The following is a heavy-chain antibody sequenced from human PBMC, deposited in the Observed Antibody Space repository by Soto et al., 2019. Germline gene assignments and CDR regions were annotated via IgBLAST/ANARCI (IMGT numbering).Heavy chain of an antibody. J-gene: IGHJ4*02. CDR1: GYSFTNYW. D-gene: IGHD3-10*01. Sequence: GESLKISCKGFGYSFTNYWIGWVRQVPGKGLEWKGIIYPDDSDTRYSPSFQDQVTISVDKSIPTAYVQWSSLKASDTALYYCARLLRGLVPLEPGFDYWGQGTLVTVSS. CDR3: ARLLRGLVPLEPGFDY. CDR2: IYPDDSDT. V-gene: IGHV5-51*01.